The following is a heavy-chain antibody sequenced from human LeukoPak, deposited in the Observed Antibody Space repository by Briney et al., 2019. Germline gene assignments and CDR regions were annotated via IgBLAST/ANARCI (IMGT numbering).Heavy chain of an antibody. J-gene: IGHJ4*02. Sequence: SVKVSCKASGGXFSSYAISWVRQAPGQGLEWMGRIIPILGIANYAQKFQGRVTITADKSTSTAYMELSSLRSEDTAVYYCARGGKGYYFDYWGQGTLVTVSS. CDR1: GGXFSSYA. CDR2: IIPILGIA. D-gene: IGHD3-16*01. CDR3: ARGGKGYYFDY. V-gene: IGHV1-69*04.